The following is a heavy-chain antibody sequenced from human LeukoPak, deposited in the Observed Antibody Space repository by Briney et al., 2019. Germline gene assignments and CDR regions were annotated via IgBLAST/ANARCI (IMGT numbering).Heavy chain of an antibody. Sequence: PGGSLRLSCTVSGFTVSSNSMSWVRQAPGKGLEWVSFIYTTGNTHNSDSVKGRFTISRDSSKNTLYLQMNSLRAVDTAVYYCARRAGDYSHPYDYWGQGTLVTASS. D-gene: IGHD3-22*01. CDR3: ARRAGDYSHPYDY. CDR1: GFTVSSNS. J-gene: IGHJ4*02. CDR2: IYTTGNT. V-gene: IGHV3-53*01.